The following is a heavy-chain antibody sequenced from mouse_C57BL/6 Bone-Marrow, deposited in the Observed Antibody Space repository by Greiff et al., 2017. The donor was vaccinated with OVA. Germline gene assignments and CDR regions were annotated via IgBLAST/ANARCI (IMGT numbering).Heavy chain of an antibody. CDR2: IYPGSGNT. Sequence: VQLQQSGAELVRPGASVKLSCKASGYTFTDYYINWVKQRPGQGLEWIARIYPGSGNTYYNEKFKGKATLTAEKSSSTAYMQLSSLTSEDSAVYFCARDDYYWYCDVWGTGTTVTVSS. CDR1: GYTFTDYY. D-gene: IGHD2-4*01. CDR3: ARDDYYWYCDV. J-gene: IGHJ1*03. V-gene: IGHV1-76*01.